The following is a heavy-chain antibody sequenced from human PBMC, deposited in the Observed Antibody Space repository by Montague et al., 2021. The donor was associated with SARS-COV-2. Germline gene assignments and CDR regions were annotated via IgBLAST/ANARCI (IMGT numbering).Heavy chain of an antibody. Sequence: SETLSLTCTVSGDSVSSSDHYWGWIRQPPGKGLEWLGIVYYSRYTYYNPSVKGRVTISIDASKNQLSLKLNSLTATDTAIYHCARRRLREDYFDFWGQGTLLTVSS. CDR3: ARRRLREDYFDF. J-gene: IGHJ4*02. V-gene: IGHV4-39*01. D-gene: IGHD4-17*01. CDR1: GDSVSSSDHY. CDR2: VYYSRYT.